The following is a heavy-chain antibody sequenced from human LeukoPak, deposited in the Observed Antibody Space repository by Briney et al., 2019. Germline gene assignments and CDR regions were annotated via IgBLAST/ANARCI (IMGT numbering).Heavy chain of an antibody. CDR3: ATDSSAITIFGVVIVNNAFDI. D-gene: IGHD3-3*01. Sequence: ASVKVSCKVSGYTFTDYYMHWVQQAPGKGLEWMGLVDPEDGETIYAEKFQGRVTITADTSTETAYMELSSLRSEDTAVYYSATDSSAITIFGVVIVNNAFDIWGQGTMVTVSS. CDR1: GYTFTDYY. J-gene: IGHJ3*02. CDR2: VDPEDGET. V-gene: IGHV1-69-2*01.